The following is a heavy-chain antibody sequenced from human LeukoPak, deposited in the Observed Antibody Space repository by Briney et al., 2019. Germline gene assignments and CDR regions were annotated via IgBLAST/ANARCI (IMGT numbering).Heavy chain of an antibody. V-gene: IGHV3-30*02. CDR2: VRYDGSNK. J-gene: IGHJ4*02. D-gene: IGHD1-7*01. CDR1: GFTFSNQG. Sequence: GGSLRLSCAASGFTFSNQGMHWVRQAPGEGLEWVAFVRYDGSNKYYADSVQGRFTISKDNSKNTLYLQMSSLTAEDTAVYYCAKDADNWNSYFAYWGQGTLVTVSS. CDR3: AKDADNWNSYFAY.